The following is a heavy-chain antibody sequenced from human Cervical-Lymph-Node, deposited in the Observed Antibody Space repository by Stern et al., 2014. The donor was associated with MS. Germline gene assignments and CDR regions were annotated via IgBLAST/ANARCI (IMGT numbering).Heavy chain of an antibody. V-gene: IGHV1-69*01. CDR1: GGTFSNYA. CDR2: IIPSFDIV. Sequence: QVQLVESGAEVKKPGSSVKVSCKASGGTFSNYATSWVRQVPGQGLEWVGGIIPSFDIVHYAQKFQGRDAMAADESTSTAYMEVNSLTHEDTAVYYCARASLTSGYYYSHLAYWGQGTLVTVSS. D-gene: IGHD3-22*01. J-gene: IGHJ4*02. CDR3: ARASLTSGYYYSHLAY.